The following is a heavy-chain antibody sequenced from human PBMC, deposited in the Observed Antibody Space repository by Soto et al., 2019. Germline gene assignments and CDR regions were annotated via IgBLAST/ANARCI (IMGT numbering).Heavy chain of an antibody. D-gene: IGHD3-22*01. CDR1: GYTFSSYG. V-gene: IGHV1-18*01. Sequence: QVQLMQSGPEVKKPGASVKVSCKASGYTFSSYGISWVRHAPGQGLEWMGWISAHNGNTEYAQSLQGRVSMTTDTSTSTAYMELRSLRSDDTAVYYCARDTMITANWFDPWGQGTLVTVSS. J-gene: IGHJ5*02. CDR2: ISAHNGNT. CDR3: ARDTMITANWFDP.